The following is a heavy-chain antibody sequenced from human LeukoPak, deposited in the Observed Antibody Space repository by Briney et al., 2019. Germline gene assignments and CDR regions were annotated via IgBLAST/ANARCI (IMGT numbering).Heavy chain of an antibody. V-gene: IGHV1-18*01. D-gene: IGHD3-10*01. Sequence: GASVKVSCKASGYTFTSYGISWVRQAPGQGLEWMGWISAYNGNTNYAQKLQGRVTMTTDTSTSTAYMELRSLRSDDTAVYYCASFEYYYGSGSKNLDYWGQGTLVTVSS. CDR1: GYTFTSYG. CDR2: ISAYNGNT. J-gene: IGHJ4*02. CDR3: ASFEYYYGSGSKNLDY.